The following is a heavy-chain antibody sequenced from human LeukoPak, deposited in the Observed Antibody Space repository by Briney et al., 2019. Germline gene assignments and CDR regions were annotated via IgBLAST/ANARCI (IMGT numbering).Heavy chain of an antibody. J-gene: IGHJ4*02. CDR1: GFSISSYW. D-gene: IGHD3-22*01. Sequence: GGSLRLSCAASGFSISSYWMHWVRQAPGKGLEWVSGISGSGDNTYYADSVKGRFTISRDNSKNTLYVQVNSLGTEDTAAYYCAKGSYYDSSGSFYFDYWGQGTLVTVSS. V-gene: IGHV3-23*01. CDR2: ISGSGDNT. CDR3: AKGSYYDSSGSFYFDY.